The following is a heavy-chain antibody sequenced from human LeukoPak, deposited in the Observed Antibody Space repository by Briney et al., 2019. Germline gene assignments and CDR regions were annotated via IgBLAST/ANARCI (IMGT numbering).Heavy chain of an antibody. CDR2: INHSGST. V-gene: IGHV4-34*01. J-gene: IGHJ5*02. CDR1: GGSFSGYY. CDR3: ARHGYRFFYYHSVWTFDP. Sequence: SETLSLTCAVYGGSFSGYYWSWIRQPPGKGLEWIGEINHSGSTNYNPSLKSRVTISVDMSKNQFSLKLSSVTAADTAVYYCARHGYRFFYYHSVWTFDPWGQGTLVTVSS. D-gene: IGHD3-22*01.